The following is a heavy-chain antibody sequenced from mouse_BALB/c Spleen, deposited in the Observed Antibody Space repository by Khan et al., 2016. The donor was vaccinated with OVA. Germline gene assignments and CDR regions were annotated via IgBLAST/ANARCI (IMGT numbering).Heavy chain of an antibody. CDR1: GFTFTSYG. V-gene: IGHV5-17*02. CDR3: ATSYFYGYYFEY. D-gene: IGHD1-1*01. Sequence: EVELVESGGGLVQSGGSRKLSCAASGFTFTSYGMHWIRQAPEKGLEWVAYIRSDRNTIYYADTVKGRFTISIDNPKNTLFLQMTSLRSGDTAMYFCATSYFYGYYFEYWGKGTTRTVSS. CDR2: IRSDRNTI. J-gene: IGHJ2*01.